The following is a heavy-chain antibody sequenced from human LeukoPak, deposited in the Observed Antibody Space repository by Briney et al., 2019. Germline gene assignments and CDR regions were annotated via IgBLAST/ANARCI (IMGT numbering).Heavy chain of an antibody. CDR1: GFNFSSYW. V-gene: IGHV3-7*01. CDR2: IKQDGSEK. D-gene: IGHD3-3*01. CDR3: ARDPYYDFWSGPPLGDNWFDP. Sequence: GGSLRLSCTASGFNFSSYWMSWVRQAPGKGLEWVANIKQDGSEKYYVDSVKGRFTISRDNAKNSLYLQMNSLRAEDTVVYYCARDPYYDFWSGPPLGDNWFDPWGHGTLVTVSS. J-gene: IGHJ5*02.